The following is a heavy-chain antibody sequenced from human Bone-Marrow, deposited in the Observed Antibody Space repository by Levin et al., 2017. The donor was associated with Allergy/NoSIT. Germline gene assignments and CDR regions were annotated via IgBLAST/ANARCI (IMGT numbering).Heavy chain of an antibody. V-gene: IGHV1-2*02. Sequence: WASVKVSCKASGYTFTGYYMHWVRQAPGQGLEWMGWINSNSGGTNYAQKFQGRVTMTRDTSISTAYMELSSLRSDDTAVYYCAKARGMATTHYFDYWGQGTLVTVSS. CDR2: INSNSGGT. J-gene: IGHJ4*02. D-gene: IGHD5-24*01. CDR3: AKARGMATTHYFDY. CDR1: GYTFTGYY.